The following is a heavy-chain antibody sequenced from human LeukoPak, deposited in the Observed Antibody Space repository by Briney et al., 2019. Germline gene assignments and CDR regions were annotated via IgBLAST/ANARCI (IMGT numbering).Heavy chain of an antibody. J-gene: IGHJ4*02. D-gene: IGHD3-10*01. V-gene: IGHV3-48*03. CDR2: ISISGTTI. CDR3: ARSVTMVRGIIEYYFDY. CDR1: GFTFSNYE. Sequence: PGGSLRLSCAASGFTFSNYEMHWVRQAPGKGLQWVLSISISGTTIYYADSVKGRFTISRDNAKNSLYLQMHSLRAEDTAVYYCARSVTMVRGIIEYYFDYWGQGTLITVSS.